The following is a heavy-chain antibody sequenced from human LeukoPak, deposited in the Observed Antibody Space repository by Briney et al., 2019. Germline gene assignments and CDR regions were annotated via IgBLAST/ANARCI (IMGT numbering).Heavy chain of an antibody. Sequence: SVKVSCKASGGTFSSYTISWVRQAPGQGLEWMGRIIPILGIANYAQKFQGRVTITADKSTSTAYMELSSLRSEDTAVYYCARELGIVVVPAARLGYCFDYWGQGTLVTVSS. CDR3: ARELGIVVVPAARLGYCFDY. D-gene: IGHD2-2*01. CDR2: IIPILGIA. CDR1: GGTFSSYT. V-gene: IGHV1-69*04. J-gene: IGHJ4*02.